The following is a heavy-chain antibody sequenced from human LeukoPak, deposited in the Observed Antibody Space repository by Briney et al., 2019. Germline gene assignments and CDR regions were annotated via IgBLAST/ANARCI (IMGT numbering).Heavy chain of an antibody. Sequence: ASVKVSCKASGYTFTGYYMHWVRQAPGQGLEWMGWMNPNSGNTGYAQKFQGRVTMTRNTSISTAYMELSSLRSEDTAVYYCARAIAGIDYWGQGTLVTVSS. CDR1: GYTFTGYY. CDR3: ARAIAGIDY. V-gene: IGHV1-8*02. CDR2: MNPNSGNT. J-gene: IGHJ4*02.